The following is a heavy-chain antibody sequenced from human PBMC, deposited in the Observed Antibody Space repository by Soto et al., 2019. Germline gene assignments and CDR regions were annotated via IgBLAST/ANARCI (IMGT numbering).Heavy chain of an antibody. CDR1: GFTFSSYG. J-gene: IGHJ4*02. CDR2: ISYYGSNK. V-gene: IGHV3-30*18. CDR3: AKGGWLQFNPVDY. Sequence: GGSLRLSCAASGFTFSSYGMHWVRQAPGKGLEWVAVISYYGSNKYYADSVKGRFTISRDNSKNTLYLQMNSLRAEDTAVYYCAKGGWLQFNPVDYWGQGTLVTVSS. D-gene: IGHD5-12*01.